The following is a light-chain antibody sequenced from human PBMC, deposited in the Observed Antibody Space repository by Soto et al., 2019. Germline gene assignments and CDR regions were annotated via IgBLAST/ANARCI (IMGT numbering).Light chain of an antibody. CDR1: SSDAGSYNL. CDR3: GLYVSSDTHV. V-gene: IGLV2-23*01. Sequence: QSALTQPASVSGSPGQSITISCTGISSDAGSYNLVSWYQHHPGKAPKLIIYEGSKRPSGVSNRYSGSKSGKTASLTISGLQAEDEADYYCGLYVSSDTHVFATGTKVTVL. J-gene: IGLJ1*01. CDR2: EGS.